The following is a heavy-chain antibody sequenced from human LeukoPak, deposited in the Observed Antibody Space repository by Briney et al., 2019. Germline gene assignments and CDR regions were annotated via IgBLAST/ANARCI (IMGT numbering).Heavy chain of an antibody. CDR3: ARSRSIRATGYFDY. Sequence: SETLSLTCAVYGGSFSGYYWCWIRQPPGKGLEWIGEINHSGSTNYNPSLKSRVTISVDTSKNQFSLKLSSVTAADTAVYYCARSRSIRATGYFDYWGQGTLVTVSS. CDR1: GGSFSGYY. CDR2: INHSGST. V-gene: IGHV4-34*01. J-gene: IGHJ4*02. D-gene: IGHD1-26*01.